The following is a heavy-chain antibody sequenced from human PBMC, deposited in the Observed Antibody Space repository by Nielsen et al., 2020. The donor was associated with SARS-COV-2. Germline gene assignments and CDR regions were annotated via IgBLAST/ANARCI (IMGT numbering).Heavy chain of an antibody. Sequence: GESLKISCAASGFTFSSYAMSWVRQAPGKGLEWVSAISGSGGSTYYADSVKGRFTISRDNSKNTLYLQMNSLRAEDTAVYYCAKGKLTATVFNYYYGMDVWGQGTTVTVSS. J-gene: IGHJ6*02. CDR3: AKGKLTATVFNYYYGMDV. V-gene: IGHV3-23*01. CDR2: ISGSGGST. D-gene: IGHD5-18*01. CDR1: GFTFSSYA.